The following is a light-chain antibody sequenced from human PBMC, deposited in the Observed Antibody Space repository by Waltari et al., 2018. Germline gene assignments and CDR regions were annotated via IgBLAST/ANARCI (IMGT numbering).Light chain of an antibody. CDR3: QAWDRSLVI. CDR1: KLGDKF. V-gene: IGLV3-1*01. CDR2: QDT. J-gene: IGLJ2*01. Sequence: SYDVTQAPSVSVSPGQTARITCSGDKLGDKFVSWYQQRPGQSPVLVIYQDTNRPSGTPERFSGSNSGTTATLTISGTQSSDEADYYCQAWDRSLVIFGGGTKLTVL.